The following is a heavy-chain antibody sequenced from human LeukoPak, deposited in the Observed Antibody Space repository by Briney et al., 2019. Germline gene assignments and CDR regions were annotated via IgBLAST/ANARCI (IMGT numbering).Heavy chain of an antibody. CDR2: ITSKTDGGIT. CDR3: ATDESNSFFF. J-gene: IGHJ4*02. V-gene: IGHV3-15*01. CDR1: GFSFPEAW. D-gene: IGHD2/OR15-2a*01. Sequence: GGSLRLSCAASGFSFPEAWMSWVRQAPGKGLEGVGRITSKTDGGITDSAAPVKGRFTVSRDDSKNTLFLQMSGLRTEDTAVYYCATDESNSFFFWGQGTLVTVSS.